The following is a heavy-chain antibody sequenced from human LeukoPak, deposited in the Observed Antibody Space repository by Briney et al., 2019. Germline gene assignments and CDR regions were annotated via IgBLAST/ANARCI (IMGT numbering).Heavy chain of an antibody. J-gene: IGHJ6*03. CDR1: GFTFSSYW. CDR3: ATHPATGEAYYYYYYMDV. CDR2: INSDGSST. V-gene: IGHV3-74*01. Sequence: GGSLRLSCAASGFTFSSYWMHWVRQAPGKGLVWVSRINSDGSSTSYADSVKGRFTISRDNAKNTLYLQMNSLRAEDTAVYYCATHPATGEAYYYYYYMDVWGKGTTVTVSS. D-gene: IGHD7-27*01.